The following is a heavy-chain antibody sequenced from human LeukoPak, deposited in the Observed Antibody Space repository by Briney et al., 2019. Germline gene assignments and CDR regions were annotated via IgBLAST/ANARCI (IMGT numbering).Heavy chain of an antibody. CDR1: GFTFSSYA. Sequence: GGSLRLSCAASGFTFSSYAMHWVRQAPGKGLEWVAVISYDGSNKYYADSVKGRFTISRDNSKNTLYLQMNSLRAEDTAVYYCARGEGMVPAHWGQGTLVTVSS. V-gene: IGHV3-30-3*01. CDR3: ARGEGMVPAH. J-gene: IGHJ4*02. CDR2: ISYDGSNK. D-gene: IGHD6-25*01.